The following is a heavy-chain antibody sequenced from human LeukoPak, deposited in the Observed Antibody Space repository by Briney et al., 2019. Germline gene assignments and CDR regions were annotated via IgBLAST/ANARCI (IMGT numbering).Heavy chain of an antibody. Sequence: PGGSLRLSCAASGSTVSSNYMSWVRQAPGKGLEWVSVIYSGGSTYYADSVKGRFTISRDNSKNTLYLQMNSLRAEDTAVYYCARDQGYDSSGYQRRDAFDIWGQGTMVTVSS. CDR2: IYSGGST. D-gene: IGHD3-22*01. J-gene: IGHJ3*02. V-gene: IGHV3-53*01. CDR1: GSTVSSNY. CDR3: ARDQGYDSSGYQRRDAFDI.